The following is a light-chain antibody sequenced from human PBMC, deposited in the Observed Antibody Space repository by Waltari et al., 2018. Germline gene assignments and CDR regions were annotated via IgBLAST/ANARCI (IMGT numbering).Light chain of an antibody. Sequence: QTVVTQEPSLTVSPGGTVTLTCAYSTGAVPSGYYPNWLQQRPGQAPRAMIYSTNNKHSWTPALFSGSLLGGKAALTLSGVQPEYEAEYYCLLYYGGFWVFGGGTKLTVL. CDR1: TGAVPSGYY. J-gene: IGLJ3*02. CDR3: LLYYGGFWV. CDR2: STN. V-gene: IGLV7-43*01.